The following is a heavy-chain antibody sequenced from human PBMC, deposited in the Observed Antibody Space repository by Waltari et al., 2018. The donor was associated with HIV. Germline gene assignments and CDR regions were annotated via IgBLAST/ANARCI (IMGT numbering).Heavy chain of an antibody. V-gene: IGHV3-23*01. Sequence: EVQLLESGGGLVQPGGPRRLSCAASGFAYVSYAMTWVRQSPGRGLAWVSAISGSGADSFYADSVKGRFSISRDNSKNTVYLQMNNLRAADTAIYYCAKAFSDNTAYYYDFWGRGTRVTVAS. J-gene: IGHJ4*02. CDR2: ISGSGADS. CDR3: AKAFSDNTAYYYDF. CDR1: GFAYVSYA. D-gene: IGHD3-22*01.